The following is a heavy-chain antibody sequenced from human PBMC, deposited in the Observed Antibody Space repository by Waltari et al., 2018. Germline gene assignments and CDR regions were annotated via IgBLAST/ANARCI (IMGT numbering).Heavy chain of an antibody. CDR2: MNQDGSEK. CDR3: ARAPKRTSSEVDY. V-gene: IGHV3-7*01. J-gene: IGHJ4*02. Sequence: DVLLVESGGDLVQPGGSLRLSCAASGFSFSSWYMSWFRQAPGEGLEWVANMNQDGSEKNYVDSVKGRFTISRDNAKNSLSLQMNSLRVEDTAVYYCARAPKRTSSEVDYWGQGTLVTVSS. CDR1: GFSFSSWY. D-gene: IGHD6-19*01.